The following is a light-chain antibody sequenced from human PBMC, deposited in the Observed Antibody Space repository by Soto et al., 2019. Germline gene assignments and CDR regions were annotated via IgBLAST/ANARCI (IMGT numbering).Light chain of an antibody. CDR2: GAS. Sequence: IVLTQSPGTVSLSPGERATLSCRASETIGRAYFAWSQQKPGETHRLLLYGASNRAAGITDRFSGSGSGTDFTLTISRLGSDDSAVYYCHQYDTTPFTCGQQTNLEIK. CDR1: ETIGRAY. J-gene: IGKJ2*01. CDR3: HQYDTTPFT. V-gene: IGKV3-20*01.